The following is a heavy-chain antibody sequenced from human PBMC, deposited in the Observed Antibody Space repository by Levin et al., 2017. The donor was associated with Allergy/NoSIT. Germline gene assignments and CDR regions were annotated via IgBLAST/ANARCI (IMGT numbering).Heavy chain of an antibody. CDR3: ARGHGYGSGTYSTFPY. CDR1: GGSFSGYY. V-gene: IGHV4-34*01. CDR2: VNHSGST. Sequence: SETLSLTCAVYGGSFSGYYWTWIRQTPGKGLEWIGEVNHSGSTNYNPSLKSRVTISEDTSKNQFSLKVNSVTAADTAVYYCARGHGYGSGTYSTFPYWSQGILVTVSS. D-gene: IGHD3-10*01. J-gene: IGHJ4*02.